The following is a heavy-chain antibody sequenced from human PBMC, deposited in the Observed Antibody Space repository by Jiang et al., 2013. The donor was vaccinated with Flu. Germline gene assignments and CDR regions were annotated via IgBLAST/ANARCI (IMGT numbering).Heavy chain of an antibody. D-gene: IGHD3-16*02. Sequence: GLVKPSETLSLTCSVSGDSISSSPYYWGWLRQSPGTGLEWIGNIYYTGNTYYNPSLKSRVIMSLDTSKNQFSLNLNSVTAADTAVYYCARVHDYVWGNYRPAWFDPWGQGSLVTVTS. V-gene: IGHV4-39*07. J-gene: IGHJ5*02. CDR1: GDSISSSPYY. CDR2: IYYTGNT. CDR3: ARVHDYVWGNYRPAWFDP.